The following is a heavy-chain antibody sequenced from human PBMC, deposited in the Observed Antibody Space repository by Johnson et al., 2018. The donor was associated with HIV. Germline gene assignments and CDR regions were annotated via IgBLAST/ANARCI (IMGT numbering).Heavy chain of an antibody. CDR1: GFTFSTYG. V-gene: IGHV3-30*02. D-gene: IGHD3-10*01. CDR3: AKSSSATYYGDAFHI. CDR2: IRYDGKDK. J-gene: IGHJ3*02. Sequence: QVQLVESGGGVVQPGGSLRLSCAASGFTFSTYGIHWVRQAPGKGLEWVSFIRYDGKDKYYADFVKGRFTISRDNSKKTLSLQMNSLRPEDTAVYYCAKSSSATYYGDAFHIWGQGTMVTVS.